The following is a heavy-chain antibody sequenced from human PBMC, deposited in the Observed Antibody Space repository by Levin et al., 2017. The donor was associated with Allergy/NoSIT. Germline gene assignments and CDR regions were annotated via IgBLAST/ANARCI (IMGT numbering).Heavy chain of an antibody. CDR1: GYTFTSHY. V-gene: IGHV1-46*01. CDR3: AKGGDIVVVPGAFNWFDP. CDR2: MHPGAGTT. J-gene: IGHJ5*02. Sequence: AASVKVSCKASGYTFTSHYMHWVRQAPGQGLEWRGIMHPGAGTTSYAQKFRGRVTMTRDTSTSTFYMELSSLSSEDTAVYYCAKGGDIVVVPGAFNWFDPWGQGTLVTVSS. D-gene: IGHD2-2*01.